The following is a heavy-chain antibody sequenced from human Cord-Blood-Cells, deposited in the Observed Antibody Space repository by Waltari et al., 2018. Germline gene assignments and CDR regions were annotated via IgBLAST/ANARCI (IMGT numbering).Heavy chain of an antibody. CDR1: GYAFTSYA. J-gene: IGHJ4*02. Sequence: QVQLVQSGAEVKKPGASVKVSCKASGYAFTSYAMHWVRQAPGHRLEWMGWINAGNGNTKYSQKFQGRVTITRDTSTSTAYMELSILRSEDTAVYYCARGPVRGGSFDYWGQGTLVTVSS. CDR3: ARGPVRGGSFDY. CDR2: INAGNGNT. V-gene: IGHV1-3*01. D-gene: IGHD3-10*01.